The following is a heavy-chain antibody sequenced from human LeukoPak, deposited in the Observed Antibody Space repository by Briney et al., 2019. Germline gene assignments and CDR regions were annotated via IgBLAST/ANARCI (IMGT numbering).Heavy chain of an antibody. CDR2: IYYSGST. Sequence: SETLSLTCTVSGGSISSSSYYWGWTRQPPGKGLEWIGSIYYSGSTYYNPSLKSRVTISVDTSKNQFSLKLSSVTAADTAVYYCARIGPDIVVVPAAMTIDYWGQGTLVTVSS. CDR3: ARIGPDIVVVPAAMTIDY. CDR1: GGSISSSSYY. V-gene: IGHV4-39*07. D-gene: IGHD2-2*01. J-gene: IGHJ4*02.